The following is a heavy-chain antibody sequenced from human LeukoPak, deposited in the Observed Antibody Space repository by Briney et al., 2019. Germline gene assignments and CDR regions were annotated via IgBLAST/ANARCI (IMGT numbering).Heavy chain of an antibody. Sequence: SETLSLTCTVSGDSISSYYCDWIRQPPGKGLEWIGYIYYSGTTNYNPSLKSRVTISVDTPKSQFSLKLSSVTAADTAVYYCVRESYSRYFDYWGQGSLVTVSS. J-gene: IGHJ4*02. D-gene: IGHD4-11*01. CDR1: GDSISSYY. V-gene: IGHV4-59*01. CDR3: VRESYSRYFDY. CDR2: IYYSGTT.